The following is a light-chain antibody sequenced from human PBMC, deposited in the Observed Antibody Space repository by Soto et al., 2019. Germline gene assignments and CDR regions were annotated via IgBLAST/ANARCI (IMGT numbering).Light chain of an antibody. Sequence: IRMTQSPSSLSSSVGDRVTITCQASQDISKNLNWYQQKPGKAPNLLIYDASNLQIGVPSRFSGSGSGTDFIFTISSLQPEDFGTYYCQHYDTSLPAVTFGGGTKVDIK. CDR1: QDISKN. CDR3: QHYDTSLPAVT. J-gene: IGKJ4*01. CDR2: DAS. V-gene: IGKV1-33*01.